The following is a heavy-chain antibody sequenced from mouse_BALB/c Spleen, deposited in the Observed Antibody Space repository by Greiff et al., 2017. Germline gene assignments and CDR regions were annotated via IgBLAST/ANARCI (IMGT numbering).Heavy chain of an antibody. J-gene: IGHJ2*01. V-gene: IGHV5-9-4*01. Sequence: EVHLVESGGGLVKPGGSLKLSCAASGFTFSSYAMSWVRQSPEKRLEWVAEISSGGSYTYYPDTVTGRFTIARDNAKNTLYLEMSSLRSEDTAMYYCARGLYPPDYWGQGTTLTVSS. D-gene: IGHD6-5*01. CDR3: ARGLYPPDY. CDR1: GFTFSSYA. CDR2: ISSGGSYT.